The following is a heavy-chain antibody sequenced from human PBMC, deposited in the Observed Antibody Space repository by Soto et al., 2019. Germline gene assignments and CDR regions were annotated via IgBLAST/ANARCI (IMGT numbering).Heavy chain of an antibody. J-gene: IGHJ5*02. CDR2: IKSKNDGETT. D-gene: IGHD3-16*01. V-gene: IGHV3-15*07. Sequence: EVQLVESGGDLVKPGGSLRLSCAASGFTFYNAWLNWVRQAPGKGLEWVGRIKSKNDGETTDYAAPVKGRFTISRDDSINTLYLQMNSLKTDDTAVYYCVTDMRGSWGQGTLVTVSS. CDR3: VTDMRGS. CDR1: GFTFYNAW.